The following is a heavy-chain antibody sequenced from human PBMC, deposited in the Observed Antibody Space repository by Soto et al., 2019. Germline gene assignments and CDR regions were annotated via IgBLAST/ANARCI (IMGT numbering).Heavy chain of an antibody. Sequence: SETLSLTCAVYGGSFSGYYWSWIRQPPGKGLEWIGEINHSGSTNYNPSLKSRVTISVDTSKNQFSLKLSSVTAADTAVYYCARGSRVPAATGEFDYWGQGTLVTVSS. CDR3: ARGSRVPAATGEFDY. CDR2: INHSGST. CDR1: GGSFSGYY. V-gene: IGHV4-34*01. D-gene: IGHD2-2*01. J-gene: IGHJ4*02.